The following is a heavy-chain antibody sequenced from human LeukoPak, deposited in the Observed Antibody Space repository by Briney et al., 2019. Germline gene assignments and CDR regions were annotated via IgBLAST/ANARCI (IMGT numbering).Heavy chain of an antibody. CDR2: ISAYNGNT. Sequence: GASVKVSCKASGYTFTSYGISWVRQAPGQGLEWMGWISAYNGNTNYAQKLQGRVTMTTDTSTSTAYMELRSLRSDDTAVYYCARSFTYYYDSSGYYNCWGQGTLVTVSS. CDR1: GYTFTSYG. J-gene: IGHJ4*02. V-gene: IGHV1-18*01. CDR3: ARSFTYYYDSSGYYNC. D-gene: IGHD3-22*01.